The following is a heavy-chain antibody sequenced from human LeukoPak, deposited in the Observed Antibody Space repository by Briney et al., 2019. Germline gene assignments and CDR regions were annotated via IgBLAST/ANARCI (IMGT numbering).Heavy chain of an antibody. CDR2: ISAYNGNT. D-gene: IGHD3-3*01. V-gene: IGHV1-18*01. Sequence: GASVKVSCKASGYTFTSYGISWVRQAPGQGLEWMGWISAYNGNTNYAQKLQGRVTMTTDTSTSTAYMELRSLRSDDTAVYYCARFTGGAPYDFWSGYYSAFDIWGQGTMVTVSS. J-gene: IGHJ3*02. CDR3: ARFTGGAPYDFWSGYYSAFDI. CDR1: GYTFTSYG.